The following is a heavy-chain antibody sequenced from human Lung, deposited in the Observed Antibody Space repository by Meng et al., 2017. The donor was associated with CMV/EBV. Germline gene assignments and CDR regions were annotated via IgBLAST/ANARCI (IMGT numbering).Heavy chain of an antibody. CDR3: AKVRSGWYYDY. D-gene: IGHD6-19*01. CDR1: GFTFSSYA. V-gene: IGHV3-23*03. CDR2: IYSGDSST. J-gene: IGHJ4*02. Sequence: GGSXRLSCAASGFTFSSYAMSWVRQAPGKGLEWVSFIYSGDSSTSYADSVKGRFTISRDNSKNTLYLQMNSLRAEDTAVYYCAKVRSGWYYDYWGQGTLVTVSS.